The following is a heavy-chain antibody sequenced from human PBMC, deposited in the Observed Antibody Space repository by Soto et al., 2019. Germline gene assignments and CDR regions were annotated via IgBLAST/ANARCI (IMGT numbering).Heavy chain of an antibody. V-gene: IGHV3-30*18. D-gene: IGHD3-9*01. CDR1: RFSVSSEG. Sequence: GGTLRLSCAASRFSVSSEGMHWARQAPGKGLEWVAVISYDGSNKYYADSVKGRFTISRDSSKNTLYLQMNRLRAENTDVYYCAKDYFDILTGNYPRGPFGYRGQVTLGTVAT. CDR2: ISYDGSNK. CDR3: AKDYFDILTGNYPRGPFGY. J-gene: IGHJ4*02.